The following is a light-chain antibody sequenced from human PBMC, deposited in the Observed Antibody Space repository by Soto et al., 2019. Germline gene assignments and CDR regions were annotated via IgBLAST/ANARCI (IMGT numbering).Light chain of an antibody. CDR1: SSDVGGYNY. Sequence: QSALTQPRSVSGSPGQSVTISCTGTSSDVGGYNYVSWYQQHPGKAPKLMIYDVSKRPSGVPDRFSGSKSGSTASLTISGLQAEDEADYYCCSYAGSYTPFGTGTKLTVL. V-gene: IGLV2-11*01. CDR3: CSYAGSYTP. J-gene: IGLJ1*01. CDR2: DVS.